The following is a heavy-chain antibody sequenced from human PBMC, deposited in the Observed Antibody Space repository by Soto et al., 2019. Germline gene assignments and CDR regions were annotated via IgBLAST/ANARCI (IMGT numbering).Heavy chain of an antibody. J-gene: IGHJ6*03. CDR1: GGSISSYY. D-gene: IGHD3-3*01. CDR2: CYYSGST. V-gene: IGHV4-59*08. CDR3: ARTYYDFFYYMDV. Sequence: QVQLQESGPGLVKPSETLSLTCTVSGGSISSYYWSWLRQPPGKGLEWIGYCYYSGSTNYNPSLKSRVTISVDTSKNQFSLKLSSLTAADAAVYYCARTYYDFFYYMDVWGKGTTVTVSS.